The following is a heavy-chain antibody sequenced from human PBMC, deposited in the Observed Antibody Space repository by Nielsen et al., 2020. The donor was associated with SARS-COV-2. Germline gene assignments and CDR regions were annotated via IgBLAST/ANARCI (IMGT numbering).Heavy chain of an antibody. J-gene: IGHJ4*02. CDR1: GYTFTSYA. Sequence: ASVKVSCKASGYTFTSYAMHWVRQAPGQRLEWMGWINAGNGNTKYSQNFQGRFTISRDTSASTAYMELSSLRSEDTAVYYCARDPDDYGDYFLDYWGQGTLVTVSS. V-gene: IGHV1-3*01. CDR3: ARDPDDYGDYFLDY. CDR2: INAGNGNT. D-gene: IGHD4-17*01.